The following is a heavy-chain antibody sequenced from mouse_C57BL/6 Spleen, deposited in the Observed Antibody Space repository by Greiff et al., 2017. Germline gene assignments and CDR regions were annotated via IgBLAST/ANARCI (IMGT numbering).Heavy chain of an antibody. V-gene: IGHV1-64*01. CDR1: GYTFTSYW. Sequence: QVQLQQPGAELVKPGASVKLSCKASGYTFTSYWMHWVKQSPGQGLEWIGMFHPNSGSTTDNEKFKSKATLTVDKSSSTAYMQLSSLTSEDSAVYYCARKGYYYGSSYEYFDVWGTGTTVTVSS. D-gene: IGHD1-1*01. CDR2: FHPNSGST. J-gene: IGHJ1*03. CDR3: ARKGYYYGSSYEYFDV.